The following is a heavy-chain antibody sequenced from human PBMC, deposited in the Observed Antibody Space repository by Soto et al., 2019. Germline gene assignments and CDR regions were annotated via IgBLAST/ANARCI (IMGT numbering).Heavy chain of an antibody. CDR3: ARETVLGTDNLFDP. Sequence: QVQLQESGPGLVKPSETLSLTCTVSGGSFTTYYWNWIRQPAGKRLEWIGRLYTSGNTKYNPSLYSRRTMSLDTSKRQFSLKLSSVTAADTAIYYFARETVLGTDNLFDPWGQGILVTVSS. J-gene: IGHJ5*02. V-gene: IGHV4-4*07. CDR2: LYTSGNT. D-gene: IGHD6-19*01. CDR1: GGSFTTYY.